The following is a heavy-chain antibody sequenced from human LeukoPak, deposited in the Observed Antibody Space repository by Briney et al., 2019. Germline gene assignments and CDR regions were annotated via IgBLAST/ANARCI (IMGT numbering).Heavy chain of an antibody. J-gene: IGHJ6*03. CDR3: ARELVAPRPHNDYYFYMDV. CDR2: ILTTGST. CDR1: GAALNSGSYY. Sequence: SETLSLTCAVSGAALNSGSYYWTWIRQPAGKGLEWIGRILTTGSTNYNPSLKSRVTISLDTSKKHFSLNLTSVTAADTAVYYCARELVAPRPHNDYYFYMDVWGKGTTVTVSS. D-gene: IGHD5-12*01. V-gene: IGHV4-61*02.